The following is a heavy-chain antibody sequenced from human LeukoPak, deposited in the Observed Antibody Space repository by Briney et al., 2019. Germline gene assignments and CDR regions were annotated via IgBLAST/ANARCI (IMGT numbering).Heavy chain of an antibody. J-gene: IGHJ4*02. CDR2: IKQDGSEK. Sequence: GGSLRLSCAASGFTFSSYWMSWVRQAPGKGLEWVANIKQDGSEKYYVDSVKGRFTISRDNSKNTLYLQMNSLRAEDTAVYFCTGRNSSEDYWGQGTLVTVSS. D-gene: IGHD2/OR15-2a*01. V-gene: IGHV3-7*03. CDR1: GFTFSSYW. CDR3: TGRNSSEDY.